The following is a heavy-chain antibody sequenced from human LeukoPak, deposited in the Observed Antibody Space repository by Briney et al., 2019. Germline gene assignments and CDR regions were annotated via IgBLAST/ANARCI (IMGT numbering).Heavy chain of an antibody. V-gene: IGHV1-18*01. D-gene: IGHD2-15*01. Sequence: GASVKVSCKASGYTFTSYGISWVRQAPGQGLEWMGLISAYNGNTNYAQKLQGRVTMTTDTSTSTAYMELRSLRSDDTAVYYCARADCSGGSCYLIDYWGQGTLVTVSS. CDR1: GYTFTSYG. CDR3: ARADCSGGSCYLIDY. J-gene: IGHJ4*02. CDR2: ISAYNGNT.